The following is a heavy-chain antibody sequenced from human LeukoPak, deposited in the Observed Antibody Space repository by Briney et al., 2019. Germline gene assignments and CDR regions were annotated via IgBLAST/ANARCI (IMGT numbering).Heavy chain of an antibody. J-gene: IGHJ5*02. CDR3: ARGRLFTMVRGSGSVSSWFDP. D-gene: IGHD3-10*01. V-gene: IGHV4-34*01. CDR1: GGSFSGYY. CDR2: INHSGST. Sequence: SETLSLTCAVYGGSFSGYYWSWIRQPPGKGLEWIGEINHSGSTNYNPSPKSRVTISVDTSKNQFSLKLSSVTAADTAVYYCARGRLFTMVRGSGSVSSWFDPWGQGTLVTVSS.